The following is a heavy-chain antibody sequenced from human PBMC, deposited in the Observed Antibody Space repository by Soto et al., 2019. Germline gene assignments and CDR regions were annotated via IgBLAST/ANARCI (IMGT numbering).Heavy chain of an antibody. J-gene: IGHJ5*02. CDR3: ARDGYSVYDFDNVGSGFAP. Sequence: EVQLVESGGGLVKPGGSLRLSCAASGFTFSSYSMNWVRQAPGKGLEWVSSISSSSSYIYYEDSVKGRFTISRDNAKNSLYLQMNSLRAEDKAVYYCARDGYSVYDFDNVGSGFAPWGQGTLVTVSS. CDR2: ISSSSSYI. CDR1: GFTFSSYS. V-gene: IGHV3-21*01. D-gene: IGHD5-12*01.